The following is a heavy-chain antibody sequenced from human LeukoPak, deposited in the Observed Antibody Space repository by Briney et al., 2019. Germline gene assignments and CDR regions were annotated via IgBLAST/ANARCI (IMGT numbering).Heavy chain of an antibody. J-gene: IGHJ4*02. CDR3: AKDGVATITYDY. CDR2: ISGSGGAT. D-gene: IGHD5-12*01. Sequence: GGSLRLSCAASGFTFSSYAMSWVRQASGKGLEWVSVISGSGGATYYADSVKGRFTISRDNSKNTLYLQMNSLRAEDTAVYYCAKDGVATITYDYWGQGTLVTVSS. V-gene: IGHV3-23*01. CDR1: GFTFSSYA.